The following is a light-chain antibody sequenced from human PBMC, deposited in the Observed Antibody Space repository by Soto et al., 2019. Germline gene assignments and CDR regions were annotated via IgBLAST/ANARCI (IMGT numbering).Light chain of an antibody. CDR3: LQCNSYRSFT. CDR1: QDVRSW. Sequence: DIQMTQSPSTLSASVGDRVTITCRASQDVRSWLAWFQEKPGKAPKLLIYKASNLESGVPSRFSGSGSGTEFTLAIRSLQPDDFATYYCLQCNSYRSFTFGPGTKVDMK. CDR2: KAS. J-gene: IGKJ3*01. V-gene: IGKV1-5*03.